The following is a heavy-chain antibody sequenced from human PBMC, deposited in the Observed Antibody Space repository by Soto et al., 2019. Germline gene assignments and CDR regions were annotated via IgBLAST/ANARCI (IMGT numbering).Heavy chain of an antibody. V-gene: IGHV3-23*01. CDR2: ISDSGGST. J-gene: IGHJ4*02. D-gene: IGHD4-17*01. Sequence: GGSLRLSCAASRFTFSNYAMSWVRQAPGKGLEWVSGISDSGGSTYYADSVKGRVTISRDNSKNTLYLQMNSLRAEDTAVYYCAKDVSYGGKRPYYFDYWGQGTLVTVSS. CDR1: RFTFSNYA. CDR3: AKDVSYGGKRPYYFDY.